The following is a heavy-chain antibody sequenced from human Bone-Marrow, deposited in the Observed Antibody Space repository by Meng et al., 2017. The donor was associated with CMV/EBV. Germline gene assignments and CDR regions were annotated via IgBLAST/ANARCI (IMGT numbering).Heavy chain of an antibody. CDR2: MNPNSGNT. CDR3: ARDRYCSGGSCYSHYYYHYAMDV. J-gene: IGHJ6*02. Sequence: ASVKVSCKASGYTFTSYDINWVRQATGQGLEWMGWMNPNSGNTGYAQKFQGRVTLTTDTSTSTAYMELRSLRSDDTAVYYCARDRYCSGGSCYSHYYYHYAMDVWGQGTAVTVPS. D-gene: IGHD2-15*01. CDR1: GYTFTSYD. V-gene: IGHV1-8*01.